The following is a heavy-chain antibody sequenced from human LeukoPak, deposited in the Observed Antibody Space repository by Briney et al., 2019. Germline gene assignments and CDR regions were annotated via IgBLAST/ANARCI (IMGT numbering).Heavy chain of an antibody. Sequence: ASVKVSCKASGYTFTSYAMNWVRQAPGQGLEWMGWINTNTGNPTYAQGFTGRFVFSLDTSVSTAYLQISSLKADDTAVYYCARVAASSSWYEVDYWGQGTLVTVSS. J-gene: IGHJ4*02. CDR3: ARVAASSSWYEVDY. D-gene: IGHD6-13*01. CDR2: INTNTGNP. V-gene: IGHV7-4-1*02. CDR1: GYTFTSYA.